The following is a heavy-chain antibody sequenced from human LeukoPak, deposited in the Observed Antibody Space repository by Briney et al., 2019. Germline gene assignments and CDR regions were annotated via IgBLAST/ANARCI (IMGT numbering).Heavy chain of an antibody. V-gene: IGHV3-48*01. CDR1: GFTFSSYW. D-gene: IGHD6-13*01. CDR3: AREGYTAAAAITFYYYMDV. Sequence: GGSLRLSCAASGFTFSSYWMSWVRQAPGKGLEWVSYISTTSSTKYYADSVKGRFTISRDNAKNSLYLQMNSLRAEDTAVYYCAREGYTAAAAITFYYYMDVWGKGSTVTVSS. J-gene: IGHJ6*03. CDR2: ISTTSSTK.